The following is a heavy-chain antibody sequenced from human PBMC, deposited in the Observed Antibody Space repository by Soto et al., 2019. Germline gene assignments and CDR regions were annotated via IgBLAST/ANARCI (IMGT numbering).Heavy chain of an antibody. D-gene: IGHD2-2*01. Sequence: EVQLVESGGGLVKPGRSLRLSCATSGFSFSTYNMKWVRQAPGKGLEWVAAINCGSNIKYYTDSVKGRFAISRDNTKNSLYLQMDSLRVEDTAMYYCVREDGLVGSNSAFDYWGQGTLVTVSS. CDR3: VREDGLVGSNSAFDY. J-gene: IGHJ4*02. CDR1: GFSFSTYN. V-gene: IGHV3-21*02. CDR2: INCGSNIK.